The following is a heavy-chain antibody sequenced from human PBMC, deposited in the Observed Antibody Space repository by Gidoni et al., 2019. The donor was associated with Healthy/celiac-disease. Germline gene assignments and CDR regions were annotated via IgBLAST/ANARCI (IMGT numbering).Heavy chain of an antibody. V-gene: IGHV3-30*01. Sequence: QVQLVESGGGVVQPGRSLRLSCAASGFTFSSYAMHWVRQAPGKGLEWVAVISYDGSNKYYADSVKGRFTISRDNSKNTLYLQMNSLRAEDTAVYYGARPRSPVVTPLDYWGQGTRVTVSS. CDR1: GFTFSSYA. CDR2: ISYDGSNK. D-gene: IGHD2-21*02. J-gene: IGHJ4*02. CDR3: ARPRSPVVTPLDY.